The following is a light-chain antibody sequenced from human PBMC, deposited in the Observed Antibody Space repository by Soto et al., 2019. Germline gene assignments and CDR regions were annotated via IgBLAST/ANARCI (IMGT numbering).Light chain of an antibody. V-gene: IGKV1-5*03. CDR3: QHYNSYSEA. Sequence: DIQMTQSPSTLSASVVDRVTITCPASQSISSWLAWYQQKPGKAPKLLIYKASTLKSGVPSRFSGSGSGTEFTLTISSLQPDDFATYYCQHYNSYSEAFGQGTKVDI. CDR1: QSISSW. J-gene: IGKJ1*01. CDR2: KAS.